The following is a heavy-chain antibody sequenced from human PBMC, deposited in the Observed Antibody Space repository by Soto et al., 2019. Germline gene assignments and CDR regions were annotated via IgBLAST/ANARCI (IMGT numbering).Heavy chain of an antibody. CDR1: GFTFSSFA. D-gene: IGHD1-26*01. Sequence: QVQLVESGGGVLQPGRFLRLSCAASGFTFSSFAMHWVRQAPGKGLEWVAFISYDGSNTYYADSVKGRVTISRDNSKKTVYLEINSLRAEDTAVYHCAKDLTLGIVGAWGHYFEYWGQGTLVTVSS. CDR2: ISYDGSNT. CDR3: AKDLTLGIVGAWGHYFEY. J-gene: IGHJ4*02. V-gene: IGHV3-30-3*01.